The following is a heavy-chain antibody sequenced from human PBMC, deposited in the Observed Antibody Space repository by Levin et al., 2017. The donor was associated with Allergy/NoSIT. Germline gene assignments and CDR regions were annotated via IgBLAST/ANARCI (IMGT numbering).Heavy chain of an antibody. D-gene: IGHD4-17*01. V-gene: IGHV1-2*02. CDR3: ARGLDYGDYRTLDY. CDR2: INPNSGGT. CDR1: GYTFTGYY. Sequence: GESLKISCKASGYTFTGYYMHWVRQAPGQGLEWMGWINPNSGGTNYAQKFQGRVTMTRDTSINTAYMELSRLRSDDTAVYYCARGLDYGDYRTLDYWGQGTLVTVSS. J-gene: IGHJ4*02.